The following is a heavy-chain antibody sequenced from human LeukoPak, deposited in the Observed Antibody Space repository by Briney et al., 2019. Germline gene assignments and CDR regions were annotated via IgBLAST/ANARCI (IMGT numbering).Heavy chain of an antibody. CDR3: AKVMHHLIIKSSFDY. D-gene: IGHD3-16*01. V-gene: IGHV5-51*01. Sequence: GESLKISCKGSGYSFINYWIGWVRQMPGKGLEWVGVIYPADSDTRYSPSFQGQVTISADKSISTAYLQWSSLKASDTAMYYCAKVMHHLIIKSSFDYWGQGTLVTVSS. J-gene: IGHJ4*02. CDR2: IYPADSDT. CDR1: GYSFINYW.